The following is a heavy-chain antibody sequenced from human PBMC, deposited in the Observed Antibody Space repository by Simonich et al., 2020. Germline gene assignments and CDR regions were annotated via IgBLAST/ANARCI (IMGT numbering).Heavy chain of an antibody. J-gene: IGHJ4*02. CDR2: ISSSRSYI. V-gene: IGHV3-21*01. D-gene: IGHD1-26*01. Sequence: EVQLVESGGGLVKPGGSLRLSCAASGFTFSSYSMNWVRQAPGKGLGWVSSISSSRSYIYYADSVKGRFTISRDNAKNSLYLQMNSLRAEDTAVYYCARDPRSGTLTYYFDYWGQGTLVTVSS. CDR3: ARDPRSGTLTYYFDY. CDR1: GFTFSSYS.